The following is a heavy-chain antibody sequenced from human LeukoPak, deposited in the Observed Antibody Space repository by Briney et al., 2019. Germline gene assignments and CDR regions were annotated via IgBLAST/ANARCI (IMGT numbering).Heavy chain of an antibody. CDR3: ARLRFEDRYFDY. CDR1: GFTFSSYA. Sequence: GGSLRLSCAASGFTFSSYAMHWVRQAPGKGLEYVSAISSNGGSTYYANSVKGRFTISRDNSKNTLYLQMGSLRAEDMAVYYCARLRFEDRYFDYWGQGTLVTVSS. CDR2: ISSNGGST. V-gene: IGHV3-64*01. J-gene: IGHJ4*02. D-gene: IGHD3-3*01.